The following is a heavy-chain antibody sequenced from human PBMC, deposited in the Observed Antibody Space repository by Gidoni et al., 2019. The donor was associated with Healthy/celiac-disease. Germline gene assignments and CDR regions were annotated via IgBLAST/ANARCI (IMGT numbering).Heavy chain of an antibody. Sequence: EVQLVESGGGLVQPGGSLRLSCAASGFTFSSYWMPWVRQAPGKGLGWVSRINSDGSSTSYADSVKGRFTISRDNAKNTLYLQMNSLRAEDTAVYYCARDRLLLWFGEFNYYGMDVWGQGTTVTVSS. CDR1: GFTFSSYW. CDR2: INSDGSST. CDR3: ARDRLLLWFGEFNYYGMDV. D-gene: IGHD3-10*01. V-gene: IGHV3-74*01. J-gene: IGHJ6*02.